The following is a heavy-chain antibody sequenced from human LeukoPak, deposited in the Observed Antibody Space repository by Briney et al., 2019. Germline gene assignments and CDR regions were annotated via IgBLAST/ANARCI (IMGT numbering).Heavy chain of an antibody. J-gene: IGHJ4*02. CDR1: GGSFSGYY. Sequence: SETLSLTCAVYGGSFSGYYWSWIRQPPGKGLEWIGEIYHSGSTNYNPSLKSRLTISVDTSKNHFSLDLTSVTAADTAVYYCARTRYYYNSRSYGAPYYFDYWGQGTLVTVSS. CDR3: ARTRYYYNSRSYGAPYYFDY. V-gene: IGHV4-34*01. D-gene: IGHD3-10*01. CDR2: IYHSGST.